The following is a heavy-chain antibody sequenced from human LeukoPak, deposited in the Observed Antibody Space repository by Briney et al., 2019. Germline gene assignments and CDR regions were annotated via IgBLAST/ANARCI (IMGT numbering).Heavy chain of an antibody. CDR2: IIPVFGTA. V-gene: IGHV1-69*13. J-gene: IGHJ3*02. D-gene: IGHD3-22*01. Sequence: GASVKVSCKASGGTFSSYAISWVRQAPGQGLEWVGGIIPVFGTANYAQKFQGRVTITADESTSTAYMELSSLRSEDTAVYYCAREYYDSSNAFDIWGQGTMVTVSS. CDR3: AREYYDSSNAFDI. CDR1: GGTFSSYA.